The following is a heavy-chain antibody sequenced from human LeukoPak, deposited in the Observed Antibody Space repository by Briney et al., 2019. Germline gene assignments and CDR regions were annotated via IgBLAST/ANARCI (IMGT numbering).Heavy chain of an antibody. Sequence: GGSLRLSCAASGFTFSSYGMHWVRQSTGKGLEWVAFIRYDGSNKYYADSVKGRFPLSRDNSKNALYLQMNSLRAEDTAVYYCAKDAGGGSSSHYWGQGTLVTVSS. CDR1: GFTFSSYG. D-gene: IGHD1-26*01. CDR2: IRYDGSNK. CDR3: AKDAGGGSSSHY. V-gene: IGHV3-30*02. J-gene: IGHJ4*02.